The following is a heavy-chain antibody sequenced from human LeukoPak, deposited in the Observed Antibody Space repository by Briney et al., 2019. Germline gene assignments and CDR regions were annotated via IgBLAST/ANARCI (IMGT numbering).Heavy chain of an antibody. Sequence: GGSLRLSCVASGLTFNSHSMSWVRQAPGKGLEWVSAIGRDGINTKYADSVNGRFTVSKDNSRDTLYLQMSSLRADDTAVYYCAKGLVAGNQYFDSWGQGTLVTVSS. CDR2: IGRDGINT. J-gene: IGHJ4*02. V-gene: IGHV3-23*01. CDR3: AKGLVAGNQYFDS. CDR1: GLTFNSHS. D-gene: IGHD2-15*01.